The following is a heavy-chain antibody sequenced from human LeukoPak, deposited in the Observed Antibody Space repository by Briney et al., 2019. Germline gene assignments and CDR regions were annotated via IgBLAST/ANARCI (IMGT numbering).Heavy chain of an antibody. CDR1: GYTFTSYG. Sequence: ASVKVSCKASGYTFTSYGISWVRQAPGQRLEWIESISAYNGNTNYAQKLQGRVTMTTDTSTSTAYMELRSLRSDDTAVYYCARKPSVYYYDSSGPFDYWGQGTLVTVSS. D-gene: IGHD3-22*01. CDR3: ARKPSVYYYDSSGPFDY. V-gene: IGHV1-18*01. J-gene: IGHJ4*02. CDR2: ISAYNGNT.